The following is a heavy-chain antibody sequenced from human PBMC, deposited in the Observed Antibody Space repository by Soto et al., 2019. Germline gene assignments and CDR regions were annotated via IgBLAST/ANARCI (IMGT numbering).Heavy chain of an antibody. Sequence: GGSLRLSCAASGFTFSSYWMHWVRQAPGKGLVWVSRINSDGSSTSYADSVKGRFTISRDNAKNTLYLQMNSLRAEDTAVYYCARVEWFGELSYWFDPWGQGTLVTVSS. V-gene: IGHV3-74*01. CDR1: GFTFSSYW. D-gene: IGHD3-10*01. CDR3: ARVEWFGELSYWFDP. CDR2: INSDGSST. J-gene: IGHJ5*02.